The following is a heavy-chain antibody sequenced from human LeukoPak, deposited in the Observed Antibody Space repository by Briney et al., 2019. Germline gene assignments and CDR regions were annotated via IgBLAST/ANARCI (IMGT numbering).Heavy chain of an antibody. CDR2: IYHSGST. D-gene: IGHD6-6*01. CDR1: GDSISSSNW. J-gene: IGHJ4*02. V-gene: IGHV4-4*02. Sequence: SETLSLTCAVSGDSISSSNWWSWVRQPPGKGLEWIGEIYHSGSTNYNPSLKSRVTISVDKSKNQFSLKLSSVTAADTAVYYCARGSSIAARPTTYFDYWGQGTLVTVSS. CDR3: ARGSSIAARPTTYFDY.